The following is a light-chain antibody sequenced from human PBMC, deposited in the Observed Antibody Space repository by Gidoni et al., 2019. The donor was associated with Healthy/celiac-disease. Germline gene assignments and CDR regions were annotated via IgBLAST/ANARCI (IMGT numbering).Light chain of an antibody. CDR1: QSISSY. CDR2: AAS. J-gene: IGKJ1*01. Sequence: DIQMTQSPSSLSASVGDRVTITCRASQSISSYLNWYQQKPGKAPKLLIYAASSLQSGVPSRFSGSGSGTDFTLTISSLQPEDFATDYCQQSYSTPPWTFXXXTKVEIK. V-gene: IGKV1-39*01. CDR3: QQSYSTPPWT.